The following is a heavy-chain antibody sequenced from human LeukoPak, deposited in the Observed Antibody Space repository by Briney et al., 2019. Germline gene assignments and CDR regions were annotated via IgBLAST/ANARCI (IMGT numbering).Heavy chain of an antibody. V-gene: IGHV4-38-2*02. CDR3: ATSPGDCDVADCPPDS. Sequence: SETPSLTCTVSGYSINNIYHWGRVRPSPGKGLEWIGSIYHSGTTYFNPSLKSRATILVAASRNQFFLMLTSVTASDTAMYYCATSPGDCDVADCPPDSWGQGTLVTVSS. CDR2: IYHSGTT. CDR1: GYSINNIYH. J-gene: IGHJ4*02. D-gene: IGHD2-21*01.